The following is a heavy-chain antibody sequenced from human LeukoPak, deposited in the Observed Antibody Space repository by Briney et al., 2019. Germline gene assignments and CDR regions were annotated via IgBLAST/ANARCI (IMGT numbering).Heavy chain of an antibody. V-gene: IGHV3-30*18. Sequence: PGGSLRLSCAASGFTFSSYGMHWVRQAPGKGLEWVAVISYDGSNKYYADSVKGRFTISRDNSKNTLYLQMNSLRAEDTAVYYCAKDQGDWNDVHFDYWGQGTLVTVSS. CDR3: AKDQGDWNDVHFDY. D-gene: IGHD1-1*01. CDR2: ISYDGSNK. J-gene: IGHJ4*02. CDR1: GFTFSSYG.